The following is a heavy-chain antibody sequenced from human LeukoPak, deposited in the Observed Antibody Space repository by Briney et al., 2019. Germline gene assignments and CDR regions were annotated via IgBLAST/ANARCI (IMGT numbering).Heavy chain of an antibody. Sequence: AGGSLRLSCAASGFTFNSYGMSWVRQAPGKGLEWVGRIKSKTDGGTTDYAAPVKGRFTISRDDSKNTLYLQMNSLKTEDTAVYYCTTDRVAVDYWGQGTLVTVSS. CDR2: IKSKTDGGTT. CDR1: GFTFNSYG. CDR3: TTDRVAVDY. D-gene: IGHD3-3*01. V-gene: IGHV3-15*01. J-gene: IGHJ4*02.